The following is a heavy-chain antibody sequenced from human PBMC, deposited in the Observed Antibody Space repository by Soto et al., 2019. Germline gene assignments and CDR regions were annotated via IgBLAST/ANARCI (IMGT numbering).Heavy chain of an antibody. Sequence: QVQLQQWGAGLLKPSETLSLTCAVYGGSFSGYSWSWIRQPPGKGLEWIGEINHSGSTNYNPSLKSRVTISVDTSKNQFSLKLSSVTAADTAVYYCVTWVWLGEKKEVYWGQGTLVTVSS. D-gene: IGHD3-10*01. CDR3: VTWVWLGEKKEVY. CDR1: GGSFSGYS. J-gene: IGHJ4*02. CDR2: INHSGST. V-gene: IGHV4-34*01.